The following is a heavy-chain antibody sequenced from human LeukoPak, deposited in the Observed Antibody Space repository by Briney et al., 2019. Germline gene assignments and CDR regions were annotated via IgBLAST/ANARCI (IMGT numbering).Heavy chain of an antibody. V-gene: IGHV3-23*01. CDR3: AKDEYYDSSAHQVH. J-gene: IGHJ4*01. CDR1: GFTFSNYA. D-gene: IGHD3-22*01. Sequence: GGSLRLSCAASGFTFSNYAMSWVRQAPGKGLEWVSDISGSGGSTYYADSVKGRFTSSRDNSKDTLYLQMNSLRAEDTAVYYCAKDEYYDSSAHQVHWSHGTLVNESS. CDR2: ISGSGGST.